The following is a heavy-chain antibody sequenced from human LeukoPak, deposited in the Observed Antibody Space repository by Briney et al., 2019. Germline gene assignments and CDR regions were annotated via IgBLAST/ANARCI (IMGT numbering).Heavy chain of an antibody. J-gene: IGHJ4*02. CDR1: GFTFSSYA. CDR2: ISYDGSNK. CDR3: ARMRYSSGDDY. D-gene: IGHD6-19*01. Sequence: GSLRLSCAASGFTFSSYAMHWVRQAPGKGLEWVAVISYDGSNKYYADSVKGRFTISRDNSKNTLYLQMNSLRAEDTAVYYCARMRYSSGDDYWGQGTLVTVSS. V-gene: IGHV3-30*04.